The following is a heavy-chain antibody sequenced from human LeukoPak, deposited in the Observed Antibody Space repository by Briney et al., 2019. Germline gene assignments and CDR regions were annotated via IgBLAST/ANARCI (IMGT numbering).Heavy chain of an antibody. Sequence: GGSLRLSCAASGFSFNSYWMNWVRQAPGKGLEWVANINQNGSEKYYVDSAKGRFTISRDNAKNSLYLQMSSLRAEDAAVYYCARDQGAGSDYWGQGALVTVSS. J-gene: IGHJ4*02. D-gene: IGHD6-19*01. CDR3: ARDQGAGSDY. V-gene: IGHV3-7*01. CDR2: INQNGSEK. CDR1: GFSFNSYW.